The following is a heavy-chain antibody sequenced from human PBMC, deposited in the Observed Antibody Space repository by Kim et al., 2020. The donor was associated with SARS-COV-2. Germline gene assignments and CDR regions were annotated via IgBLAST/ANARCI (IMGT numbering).Heavy chain of an antibody. Sequence: NPSLKSRVTMSVDTSKNQFSLKLSSVTAADTAVYNCARENQQQLEGAVDYWGQGTLVTVSS. CDR3: ARENQQQLEGAVDY. J-gene: IGHJ4*02. D-gene: IGHD6-13*01. V-gene: IGHV4-4*07.